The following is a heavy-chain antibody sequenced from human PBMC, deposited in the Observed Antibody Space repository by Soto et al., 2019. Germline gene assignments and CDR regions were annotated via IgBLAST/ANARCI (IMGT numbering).Heavy chain of an antibody. CDR3: ARGGYCSGGSCPTSQRLLSFDD. CDR1: GYTFTSYA. Sequence: ASVKVSCKASGYTFTSYAMHWVRQAPGQRHERMGWINAGNGNTKYSQKFQGRVTITRDTSASTAYMELSSLRSEDTAVYYCARGGYCSGGSCPTSQRLLSFDDWGQGTLVTFSS. V-gene: IGHV1-3*01. J-gene: IGHJ4*02. CDR2: INAGNGNT. D-gene: IGHD2-15*01.